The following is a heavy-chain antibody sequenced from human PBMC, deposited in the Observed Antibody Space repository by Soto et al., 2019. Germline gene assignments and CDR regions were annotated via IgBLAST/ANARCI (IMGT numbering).Heavy chain of an antibody. CDR2: INHSGST. Sequence: PSETLSLTCAVYGGSFSGYYWSWIRQPPGKGLEWIGEINHSGSTNYNPSLKSRVTISVDTSKNQFSLKLSSVTAADTAVYYCARPNARSIQGVWGQGTTVTVSS. D-gene: IGHD6-6*01. J-gene: IGHJ6*02. CDR3: ARPNARSIQGV. V-gene: IGHV4-34*01. CDR1: GGSFSGYY.